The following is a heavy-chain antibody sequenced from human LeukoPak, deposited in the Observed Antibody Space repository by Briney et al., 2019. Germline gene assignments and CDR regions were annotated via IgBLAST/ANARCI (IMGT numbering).Heavy chain of an antibody. CDR1: GGSISSNF. J-gene: IGHJ4*02. D-gene: IGHD2-15*01. CDR2: IYNSGTT. V-gene: IGHV4-59*01. Sequence: SETLSLTCTVSGGSISSNFWSWIRQPPGKGLEYIGYIYNSGTTNYNPSLKSRVTISVDTSKNQFSLKLSSVTAADTAVYYCARGLRVCSGGSCLYYFDYWGQGTLVTVSS. CDR3: ARGLRVCSGGSCLYYFDY.